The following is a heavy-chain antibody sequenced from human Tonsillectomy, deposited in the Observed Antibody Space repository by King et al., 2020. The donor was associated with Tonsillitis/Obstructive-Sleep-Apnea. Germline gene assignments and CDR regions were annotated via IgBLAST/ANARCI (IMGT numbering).Heavy chain of an antibody. Sequence: DVQLVESGGGLVKPGGSLRLSCAASGFTFSNAWMSWVRQAPGKGLEWLGRIKSKTNCGTTDYAAPVKDRFTISREDSKNTLYLQMNSLKTEDTAVYYCTRDGGYCSSTSCYYYYMDVWGKGTTVTVSS. J-gene: IGHJ6*03. V-gene: IGHV3-15*01. CDR1: GFTFSNAW. CDR2: IKSKTNCGTT. CDR3: TRDGGYCSSTSCYYYYMDV. D-gene: IGHD2-2*01.